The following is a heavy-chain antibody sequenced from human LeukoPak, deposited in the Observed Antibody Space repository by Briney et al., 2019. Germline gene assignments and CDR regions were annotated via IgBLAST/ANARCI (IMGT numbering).Heavy chain of an antibody. J-gene: IGHJ4*02. V-gene: IGHV3-23*01. D-gene: IGHD1-26*01. CDR1: DFSFITYA. CDR2: ITGRGDAT. CDR3: AVGGTGGPFDY. Sequence: GGSLRLSCAASDFSFITYAMSWVRQAPGKGLEWVSTITGRGDATYYADSVKGRFTISRDNSKNTLYLQMNSLRAEDTAVYNCAVGGTGGPFDYWGQGTLVTVSS.